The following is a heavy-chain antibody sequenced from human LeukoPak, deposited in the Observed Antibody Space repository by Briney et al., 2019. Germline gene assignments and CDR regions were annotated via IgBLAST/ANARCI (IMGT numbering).Heavy chain of an antibody. CDR3: AGGTGMDV. D-gene: IGHD1/OR15-1a*01. Sequence: GGSMRLSCEASGVTFRSSWMSWVRQAPGKGLEWVATIKQDGSEKYYVDFVKGRFSISRDNAKNSLYLQMNSLGADDTAVYYCAGGTGMDVWGQGTTVTVSS. J-gene: IGHJ6*02. V-gene: IGHV3-7*05. CDR1: GVTFRSSW. CDR2: IKQDGSEK.